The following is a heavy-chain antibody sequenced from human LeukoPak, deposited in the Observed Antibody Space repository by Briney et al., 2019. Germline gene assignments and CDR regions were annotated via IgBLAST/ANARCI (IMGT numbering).Heavy chain of an antibody. CDR2: ITGSGGST. Sequence: GGSLRLSCAASGFTFSSFAMSWVRQAPGKGLEWVSTITGSGGSTNYADSVKGRFSLSRDNSKNTLYLQMNSLRAEATAAYYCAKWRSSSWSTFDYWGQGTLVTVSS. J-gene: IGHJ4*02. D-gene: IGHD6-13*01. CDR1: GFTFSSFA. V-gene: IGHV3-23*01. CDR3: AKWRSSSWSTFDY.